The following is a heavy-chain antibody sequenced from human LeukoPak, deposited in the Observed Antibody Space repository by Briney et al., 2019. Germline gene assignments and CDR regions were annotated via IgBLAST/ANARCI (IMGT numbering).Heavy chain of an antibody. D-gene: IGHD3-22*01. J-gene: IGHJ4*02. CDR3: ARDRSGYSRFEFDY. V-gene: IGHV3-74*01. CDR2: INRDGSTT. Sequence: GGSLRLSCAASGFIFSSYWMHWVRQAPGKGLVWVSRINRDGSTTTYADSVKGRFTISRDNAKNTLYLQMNSLRAEDTAVYYCARDRSGYSRFEFDYWGQGTLVTVSS. CDR1: GFIFSSYW.